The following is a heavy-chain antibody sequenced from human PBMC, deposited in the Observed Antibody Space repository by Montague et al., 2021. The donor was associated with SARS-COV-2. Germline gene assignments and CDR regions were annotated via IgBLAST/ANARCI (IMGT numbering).Heavy chain of an antibody. V-gene: IGHV4-34*01. D-gene: IGHD3-10*01. CDR1: GGSISTYY. Sequence: SETLSLTCSVSGGSISTYYWSWIRQPPGKGLEWIAEINDSGSTNYNPSLKSRVTMSVDTSKNQFSLKLSSVTAADTAAYYCARLAGGGVVGLSGSASGFDYWGQGTLVTVSS. J-gene: IGHJ4*02. CDR3: ARLAGGGVVGLSGSASGFDY. CDR2: INDSGST.